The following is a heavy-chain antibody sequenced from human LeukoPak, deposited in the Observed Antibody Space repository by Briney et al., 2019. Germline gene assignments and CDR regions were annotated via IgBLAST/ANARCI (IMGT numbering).Heavy chain of an antibody. CDR2: IYPGGSDT. CDR1: GYSFTSYW. V-gene: IGHV5-51*01. CDR3: ARSNRGYCSGGSCYSTPNLEYYYYGMDV. D-gene: IGHD2-15*01. Sequence: GAPLKISCKGSGYSFTSYWIGWVRQMPGKGLEWMGIIYPGGSDTRYSPSFQGQVTSSADKSISTAYLQWSSLKASDTAMYYCARSNRGYCSGGSCYSTPNLEYYYYGMDVWGQGTTVTVSS. J-gene: IGHJ6*02.